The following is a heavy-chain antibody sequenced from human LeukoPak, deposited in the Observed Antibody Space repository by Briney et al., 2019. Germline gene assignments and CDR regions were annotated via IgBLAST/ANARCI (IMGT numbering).Heavy chain of an antibody. CDR2: IYYSGST. CDR1: GGSISSSSYY. J-gene: IGHJ4*02. D-gene: IGHD6-13*01. CDR3: ARSVRYSSSPWYFDY. Sequence: PSETLSLTCTVSGGSISSSSYYWGWIRQPPGKGLEWIGSIYYSGSTYYNPSLKSRVTISVDTSKNQFSLKLSSVTAADTAVYYCARSVRYSSSPWYFDYWGQGTLVTVSS. V-gene: IGHV4-39*07.